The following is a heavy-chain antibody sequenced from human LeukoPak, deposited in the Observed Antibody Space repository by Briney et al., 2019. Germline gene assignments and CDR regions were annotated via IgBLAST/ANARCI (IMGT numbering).Heavy chain of an antibody. CDR2: IKSKTDGGTT. CDR3: TTFSRSPFFDY. Sequence: GGSLRLPCAASGFTFTNAWMTWVRQAPGKGLEWVGRIKSKTDGGTTDYAAPVKDRFTISRDDSKNTLYLQMNSLKTEDTAVYYCTTFSRSPFFDYWGQGTLVTVSS. V-gene: IGHV3-15*01. J-gene: IGHJ4*02. CDR1: GFTFTNAW.